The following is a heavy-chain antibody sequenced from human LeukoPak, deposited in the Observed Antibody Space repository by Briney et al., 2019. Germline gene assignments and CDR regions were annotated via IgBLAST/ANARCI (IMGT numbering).Heavy chain of an antibody. J-gene: IGHJ4*02. CDR3: ATSFGPVIAAAGTGAD. V-gene: IGHV3-23*01. D-gene: IGHD6-13*01. Sequence: PGGSLRLSCAASGFNFSSYAMSWVRQAPGKGLEWVSSISGSGSRTYNADSVKGRFTISRDNSKNTLFLQMNSLRADDTAVYYCATSFGPVIAAAGTGADWGQGTLVTVSS. CDR2: ISGSGSRT. CDR1: GFNFSSYA.